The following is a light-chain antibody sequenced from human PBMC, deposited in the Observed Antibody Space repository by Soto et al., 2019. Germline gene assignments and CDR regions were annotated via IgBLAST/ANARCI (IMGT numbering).Light chain of an antibody. CDR2: GAS. CDR1: QSVSSSY. V-gene: IGKV3-20*01. J-gene: IGKJ2*01. CDR3: QQYDTSPYT. Sequence: ENVLTQSPGTLSLSPGERATLSCRASQSVSSSYLAWYQQKPGQAPRLLIYGASSRATGIPDRFSGSGSGKDFTLTISRLEPEDFAVYYWQQYDTSPYTFGQGTKLEI.